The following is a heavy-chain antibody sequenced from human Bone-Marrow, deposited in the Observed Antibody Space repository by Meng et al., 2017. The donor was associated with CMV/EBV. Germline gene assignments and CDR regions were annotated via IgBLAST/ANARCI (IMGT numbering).Heavy chain of an antibody. V-gene: IGHV3-66*01. CDR1: GFTVSSNY. D-gene: IGHD1-1*01. J-gene: IGHJ4*02. CDR3: ARDTTLDY. CDR2: IYSDGST. Sequence: SLRLSCVASGFTVSSNYMSWVRQAPGKGLEWVSVIYSDGSTYYADSVKGRFTISRDTSKNTLYLQMNSLRAEDTAVYYCARDTTLDYWGQGTLVTVSS.